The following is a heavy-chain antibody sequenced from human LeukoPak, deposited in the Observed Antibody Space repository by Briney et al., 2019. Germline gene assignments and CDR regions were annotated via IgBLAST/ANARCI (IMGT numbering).Heavy chain of an antibody. D-gene: IGHD1-26*01. J-gene: IGHJ4*02. Sequence: SLRLSCAASGFTFDDYAMHWVRQAPGKGLEWVSGISWNGGSIEYADSVKGRFTISRDNAKNSLYLQMNSLRAEDTALYYCAKDRFSGSYYFDYWGQGTLVTVSS. CDR1: GFTFDDYA. CDR3: AKDRFSGSYYFDY. V-gene: IGHV3-9*01. CDR2: ISWNGGSI.